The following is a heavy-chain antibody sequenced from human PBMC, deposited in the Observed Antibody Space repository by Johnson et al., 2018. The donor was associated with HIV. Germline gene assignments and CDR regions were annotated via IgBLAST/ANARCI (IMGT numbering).Heavy chain of an antibody. CDR1: GFTFANYG. V-gene: IGHV3-30*02. CDR3: AKDKTVVITNFCDALDI. CDR2: IAHDESIT. Sequence: VQLVESGGGVVQPGGSLRLSCAASGFTFANYGMHWVRQAPGKGLEWVAFIAHDESITHYADSVQGRFTISRDNSKNTLYLQMNSLRADDTAVYYCAKDKTVVITNFCDALDIWGQGTMVTVSS. J-gene: IGHJ3*02. D-gene: IGHD2-21*01.